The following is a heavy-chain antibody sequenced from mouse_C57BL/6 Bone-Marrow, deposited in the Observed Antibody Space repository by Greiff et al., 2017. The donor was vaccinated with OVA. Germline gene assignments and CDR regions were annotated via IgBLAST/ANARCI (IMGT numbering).Heavy chain of an antibody. J-gene: IGHJ4*01. Sequence: EVKLQESGGGLVKPGGSLKLSCAASGFTFSSYAMSWVRQTPEKRLEWVATISDGGSYTYYPDNVKGRFTISRDNAKNNLYLQMSQLKSEDTAMYYCARYRWILRRMDYWGQGTSVTVSS. CDR3: ARYRWILRRMDY. CDR1: GFTFSSYA. CDR2: ISDGGSYT. D-gene: IGHD2-3*01. V-gene: IGHV5-4*03.